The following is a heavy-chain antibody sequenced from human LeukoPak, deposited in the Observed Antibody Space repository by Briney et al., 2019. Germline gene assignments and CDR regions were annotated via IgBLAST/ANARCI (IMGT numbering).Heavy chain of an antibody. J-gene: IGHJ6*03. V-gene: IGHV4-4*08. Sequence: PSETLSLTCTVSGDSISGYYWSWIRQPPGKGLEWIGRIYTSGSTNYNPSLKSRVTISVDTSKNQFSLKLSSVTAADTAVYYCARDSSGPKDYYYYMDVWGKGTTVTVSS. CDR3: ARDSSGPKDYYYYMDV. CDR2: IYTSGST. D-gene: IGHD6-19*01. CDR1: GDSISGYY.